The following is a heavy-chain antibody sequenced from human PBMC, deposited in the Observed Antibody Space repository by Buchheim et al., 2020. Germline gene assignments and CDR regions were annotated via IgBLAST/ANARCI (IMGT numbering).Heavy chain of an antibody. Sequence: EVQLVESGGGLVQPGGSLRLSCAASRFTFSSYSMNWVRQAPGKGLEWVSYISSSSSTIYYADSVKGRFTISRDNAKNSLYLQMNSLRAEDTAVYYCARDRYYDIPGGTGSMDVWGQGTT. D-gene: IGHD3-22*01. V-gene: IGHV3-48*01. CDR2: ISSSSSTI. J-gene: IGHJ6*02. CDR1: RFTFSSYS. CDR3: ARDRYYDIPGGTGSMDV.